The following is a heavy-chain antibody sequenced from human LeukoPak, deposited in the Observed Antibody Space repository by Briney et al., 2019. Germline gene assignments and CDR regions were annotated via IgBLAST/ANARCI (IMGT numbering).Heavy chain of an antibody. CDR3: ARGTYFDPELGATFFDY. D-gene: IGHD3-9*01. CDR2: IRPDSCSGTI. Sequence: KTGGSLRLSCSTSGFQFADYVISWIRQAPGKGLECLTLIRPDSCSGTIEYSASVKFRFTVSRDDSKSVAYLQMNSLQAEDTAFYYCARGTYFDPELGATFFDYWGQGVLVTVSS. J-gene: IGHJ4*02. CDR1: GFQFADYV. V-gene: IGHV3-49*05.